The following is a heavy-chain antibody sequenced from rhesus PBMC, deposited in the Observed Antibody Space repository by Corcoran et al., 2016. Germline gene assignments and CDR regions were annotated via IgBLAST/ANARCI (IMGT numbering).Heavy chain of an antibody. CDR2: IYGSGGST. J-gene: IGHJ4*01. Sequence: QVQLQESGPAVVKPSETLSLTCAVSGGSISSSNWWSWIRQSPGKGLEWIGGIYGSGGSTEYNPSLKRRVTISIETSKNQFSMKLSSVTAAYTAVYYCARRRSCTPLDYWGQGVLVIVSP. CDR1: GGSISSSNW. D-gene: IGHD2-2*01. CDR3: ARRRSCTPLDY. V-gene: IGHV4-93*02.